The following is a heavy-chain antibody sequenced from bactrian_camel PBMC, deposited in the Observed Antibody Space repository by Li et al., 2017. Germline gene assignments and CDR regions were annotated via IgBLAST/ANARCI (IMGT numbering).Heavy chain of an antibody. V-gene: IGHV3S53*01. Sequence: HVQLVESGGGSVQAGGSLRLSCEASLERGNSYCMGWFRQAPGKEREGVAVIDCDGWKIYGDSVKGRFTISKDNAANTLYLQMDSLKPEDTAEYICAADFLQYCSTTRLYYWGQGTQVTVS. CDR2: IDCDGWK. J-gene: IGHJ4*01. CDR3: AADFLQYCSTTRLYY. D-gene: IGHD3*01. CDR1: LERGNSYC.